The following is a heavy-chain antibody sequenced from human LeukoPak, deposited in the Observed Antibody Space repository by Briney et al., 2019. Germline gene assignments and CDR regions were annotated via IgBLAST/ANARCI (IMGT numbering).Heavy chain of an antibody. CDR3: ARDWGYYYYYGMDV. V-gene: IGHV3-21*01. D-gene: IGHD3-16*01. CDR1: GFTFSSYS. CDR2: ISSSSSYI. Sequence: PGGSLRLSCAASGFTFSSYSMNWVRQAPGKGLEWDSSISSSSSYIYYADSVKGRFTISRDNAKNSLYLQMNSLRAEDTAVYYCARDWGYYYYYGMDVWGQGTTVTVSS. J-gene: IGHJ6*02.